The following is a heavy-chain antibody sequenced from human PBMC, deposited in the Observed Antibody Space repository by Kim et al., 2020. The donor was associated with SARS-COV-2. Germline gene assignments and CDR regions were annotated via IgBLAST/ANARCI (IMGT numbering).Heavy chain of an antibody. CDR3: ARELGVIPPRYYGMDV. J-gene: IGHJ6*02. Sequence: GGSLRLSCAASGFTFSSYEMNWVRQAPGKGLEWVSYISSSGSTIYYADSVKGRFTISRDNAKNSLYLQMNSLRAEDTAVYYCARELGVIPPRYYGMDVWGQGTTVTVSS. CDR1: GFTFSSYE. V-gene: IGHV3-48*03. D-gene: IGHD3-16*02. CDR2: ISSSGSTI.